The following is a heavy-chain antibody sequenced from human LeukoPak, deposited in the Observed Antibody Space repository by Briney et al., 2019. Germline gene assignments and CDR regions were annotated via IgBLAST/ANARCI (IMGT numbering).Heavy chain of an antibody. Sequence: GGSLRLSCAASGFTVSSNYMSWVRQAPGKGLEWVSGIYTGGDTYYADSVKDRFTISRDNSKNTLYLQMNSLRAEDTAVYYCARGVRRFLEWVSMDVWGKGTTVTVSS. V-gene: IGHV3-66*01. CDR3: ARGVRRFLEWVSMDV. D-gene: IGHD3-3*01. CDR1: GFTVSSNY. J-gene: IGHJ6*03. CDR2: IYTGGDT.